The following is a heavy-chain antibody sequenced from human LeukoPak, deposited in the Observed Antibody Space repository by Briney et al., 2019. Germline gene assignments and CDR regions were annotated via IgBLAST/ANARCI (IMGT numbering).Heavy chain of an antibody. CDR3: ARVWGSPDY. J-gene: IGHJ4*02. Sequence: GRSLRLSCAASGFTFSSYAMHWVRQAPGKGLEWVAVISYDGSNKYYADSVKGRFTISRDNSKNTLYLQMNSLRAEDTAVYYCARVWGSPDYWGQGTLVTVSS. CDR1: GFTFSSYA. D-gene: IGHD3-16*01. V-gene: IGHV3-30-3*01. CDR2: ISYDGSNK.